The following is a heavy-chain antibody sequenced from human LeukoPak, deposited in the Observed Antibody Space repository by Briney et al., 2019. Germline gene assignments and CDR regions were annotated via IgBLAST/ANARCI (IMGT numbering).Heavy chain of an antibody. D-gene: IGHD2-21*02. CDR3: AKGVVTAATGFYYFGY. CDR2: ISWNSGSI. V-gene: IGHV3-9*01. Sequence: PGGSLRLSCAASGFTFDDYAMHWVRQAPGKGLEWVSGISWNSGSIGYADSVKGRFTISRDNAKNSLYLQMNSLRAEDTALYYCAKGVVTAATGFYYFGYWGQGTLVTVSS. CDR1: GFTFDDYA. J-gene: IGHJ4*02.